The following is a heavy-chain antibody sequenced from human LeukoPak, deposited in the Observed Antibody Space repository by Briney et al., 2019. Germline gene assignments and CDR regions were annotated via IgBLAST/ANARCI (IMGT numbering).Heavy chain of an antibody. D-gene: IGHD5-24*01. V-gene: IGHV1-2*02. CDR2: INPKNGGT. J-gene: IGHJ4*02. CDR1: GYTFSGYY. Sequence: ASVKVSCKASGYTFSGYYMQWVRQAPGQGPEWMGWINPKNGGTNYAQKFQGRVTLTRDTSISTAYMELSGLRSVDTAVYYCARTYEKMATMGAFHYWGQGTLVTVSS. CDR3: ARTYEKMATMGAFHY.